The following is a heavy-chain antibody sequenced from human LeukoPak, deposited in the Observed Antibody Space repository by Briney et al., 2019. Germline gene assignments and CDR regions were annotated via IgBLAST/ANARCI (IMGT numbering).Heavy chain of an antibody. J-gene: IGHJ3*02. CDR1: GFTFSSYW. Sequence: GGSLRLPCAASGFTFSSYWMHWVRQAPGKGLVWVSRINSDGSITTYADFVKGRFTISRDNAKNTLFLQMNSLRAEDTAVYYCARAFYDSSGDAFDIWGQGTMVTVSS. CDR3: ARAFYDSSGDAFDI. CDR2: INSDGSIT. D-gene: IGHD3-22*01. V-gene: IGHV3-74*01.